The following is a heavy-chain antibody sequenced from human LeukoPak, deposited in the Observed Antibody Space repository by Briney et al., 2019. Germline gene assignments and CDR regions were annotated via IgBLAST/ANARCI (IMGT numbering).Heavy chain of an antibody. CDR1: GGSIDITNY. J-gene: IGHJ4*02. D-gene: IGHD3-16*01. CDR2: IYYSGST. CDR3: ARGWGFFDY. Sequence: PSETLSLTCGVSGGSIDITNYWSWVRQAPGKGLEWIGYIYYSGSTNYNPSLKSRVTISVDTSKNQFSLKLSSVTAADTAVYYCARGWGFFDYWGQGTLVTVSS. V-gene: IGHV4-59*01.